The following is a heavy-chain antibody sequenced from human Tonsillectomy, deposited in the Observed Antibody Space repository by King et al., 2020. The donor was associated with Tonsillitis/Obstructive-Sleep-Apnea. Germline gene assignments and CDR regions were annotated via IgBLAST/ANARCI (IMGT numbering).Heavy chain of an antibody. CDR1: GFTFSASS. Sequence: VQLVESGGGLVQPGGSLKLSCAASGFTFSASSMHWVRQASGKGLEWFGRIRSTAYTYATAYAASLKGRFIISRDDSKNTAYLQINSLKTEDTAVYYCTPEGTGFGSWGQGTLVTVSS. D-gene: IGHD1-1*01. V-gene: IGHV3-73*01. CDR2: IRSTAYTYAT. J-gene: IGHJ4*02. CDR3: TPEGTGFGS.